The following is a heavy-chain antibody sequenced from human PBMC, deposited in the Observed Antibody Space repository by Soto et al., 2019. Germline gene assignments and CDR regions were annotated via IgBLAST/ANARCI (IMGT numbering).Heavy chain of an antibody. CDR2: ISYDGSNK. D-gene: IGHD1-7*01. Sequence: QVQLVESGGGVVQPRRSLRLSCAASGFTFSSYAMHWVRQAPGKGLEWVAVISYDGSNKYYADSVKGRFTISRDNSKNTLYLQMNSLRAEDTAVYYCARDPAPGTMALDYWGQGTLVTVSS. CDR1: GFTFSSYA. CDR3: ARDPAPGTMALDY. V-gene: IGHV3-30-3*01. J-gene: IGHJ4*02.